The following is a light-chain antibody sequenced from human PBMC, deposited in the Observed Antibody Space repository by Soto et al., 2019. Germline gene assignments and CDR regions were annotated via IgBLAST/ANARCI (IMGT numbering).Light chain of an antibody. CDR2: KAS. J-gene: IGKJ4*01. CDR3: QHYKSYPLT. V-gene: IGKV1-5*03. Sequence: DIQMTQSPSTLSAFVGDRVTITCRASQSINSWLAWHQQKPGKAPKLLIYKASTLESGVPSRFSGSGSGTEGTLTISSLQPDDSATYYCQHYKSYPLTFGGGTKVEIK. CDR1: QSINSW.